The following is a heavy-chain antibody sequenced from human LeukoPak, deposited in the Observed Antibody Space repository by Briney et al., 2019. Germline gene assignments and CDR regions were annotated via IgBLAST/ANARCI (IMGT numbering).Heavy chain of an antibody. D-gene: IGHD3-10*01. J-gene: IGHJ5*02. CDR2: IIPILGIA. CDR1: GGTFSSYT. CDR3: ARDGRMVRGDIYLDWFDP. Sequence: SVKVSCKTSGGTFSSYTISWVRQAPGQGLEWMGRIIPILGIANYAQKFQGRVTITADKSTSTAYMELSSLRSEDTAVYYCARDGRMVRGDIYLDWFDPWGQGTLVTVSS. V-gene: IGHV1-69*04.